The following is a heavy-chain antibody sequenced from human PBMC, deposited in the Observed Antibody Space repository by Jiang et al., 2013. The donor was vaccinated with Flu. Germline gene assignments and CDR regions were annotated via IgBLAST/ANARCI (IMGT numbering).Heavy chain of an antibody. V-gene: IGHV3-23*01. CDR3: AKSAAAGAGNYYNYYGMDV. CDR1: GFTFSTYA. J-gene: IGHJ6*02. Sequence: GGSLRLSCAASGFTFSTYAMTWVRQAPGKGLEWVSVISGNGGATYYADSVKGRFTISRDNSKNTLYLQMNSLRAEDTAVYYCAKSAAAGAGNYYNYYGMDVWGQGTTVTVSS. D-gene: IGHD6-13*01. CDR2: ISGNGGAT.